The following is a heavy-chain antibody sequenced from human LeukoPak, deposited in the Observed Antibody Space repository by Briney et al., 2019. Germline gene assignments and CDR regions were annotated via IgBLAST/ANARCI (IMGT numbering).Heavy chain of an antibody. V-gene: IGHV5-51*01. CDR3: ARHYLGKGAAAGMNWFDP. CDR2: IYPGDSDT. CDR1: GYSFTSYW. J-gene: IGHJ5*02. D-gene: IGHD6-13*01. Sequence: PGESLKISCKGSGYSFTSYWIGWVRPMPGKGLEWLGIIYPGDSDTRYSPSFQGQVTISADKSISTDYLQWSSLKASDTAMYYCARHYLGKGAAAGMNWFDPWGQGTLVTVSS.